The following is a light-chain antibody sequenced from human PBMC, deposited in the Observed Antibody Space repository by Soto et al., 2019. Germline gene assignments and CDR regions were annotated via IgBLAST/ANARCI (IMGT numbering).Light chain of an antibody. J-gene: IGKJ5*01. V-gene: IGKV3-15*01. CDR1: QSVGSD. CDR2: GAS. Sequence: EIVMTQSPATLSVSPGERATLSCRASQSVGSDLAWYQQTAGQAPRLLIYGASTRATGIPARFSGSGSGTEFTLTISSLQSEDFALYYCQQYNNWPPVTFGQGTRLEI. CDR3: QQYNNWPPVT.